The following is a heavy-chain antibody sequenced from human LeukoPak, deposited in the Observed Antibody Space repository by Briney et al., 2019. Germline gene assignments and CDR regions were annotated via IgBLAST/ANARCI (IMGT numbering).Heavy chain of an antibody. CDR2: INHSGST. CDR1: GRSFSGYY. Sequence: SETLSLTCAVYGRSFSGYYWSWIRQPPGKGLEWIGEINHSGSTNYNPSLKSRVTISVDTSKNQFSLKLSSVTAADTAVYYCARAVCGKQQLPCVNWFDPWGQGTLVTVSS. D-gene: IGHD6-13*01. J-gene: IGHJ5*02. CDR3: ARAVCGKQQLPCVNWFDP. V-gene: IGHV4-34*01.